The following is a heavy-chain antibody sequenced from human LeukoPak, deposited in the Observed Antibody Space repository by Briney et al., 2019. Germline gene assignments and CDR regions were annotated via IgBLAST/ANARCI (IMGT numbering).Heavy chain of an antibody. CDR3: AKDFSFIAAATFDY. CDR2: ITGSGRDT. D-gene: IGHD6-13*01. J-gene: IGHJ4*02. CDR1: GFTFSTYA. V-gene: IGHV3-23*01. Sequence: SGGSLRLSCAASGFTFSTYAMNWVRQAPGKRLEWVSSITGSGRDTHYAGSVKGRITISRDNSRNTLHLQMNSLRAEDTAIYYCAKDFSFIAAATFDYWGQGTLVTVSS.